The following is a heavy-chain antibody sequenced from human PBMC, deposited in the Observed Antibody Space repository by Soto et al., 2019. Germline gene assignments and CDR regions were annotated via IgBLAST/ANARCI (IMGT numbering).Heavy chain of an antibody. V-gene: IGHV3-74*01. CDR1: GFTFSSYW. Sequence: EVQLVESGGGLVQPGGSLRLSCAASGFTFSSYWMHWVRQAPGKGLVWVSRINSDGSSTSYADSVKGRFTISRDNAKNTLYLQMNSLRAEDTAVSYCARVYCSGGSCCHLDYWGQGTLVSVSS. CDR2: INSDGSST. CDR3: ARVYCSGGSCCHLDY. J-gene: IGHJ4*02. D-gene: IGHD2-15*01.